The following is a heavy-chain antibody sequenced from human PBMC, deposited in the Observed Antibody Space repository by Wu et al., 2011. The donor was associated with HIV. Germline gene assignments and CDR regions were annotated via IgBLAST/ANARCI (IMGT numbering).Heavy chain of an antibody. CDR3: ATGKAETGPYSLIDY. V-gene: IGHV1-69*06. Sequence: GAEVKKPGSSVKVSCKASGGTFSGYSITWVRQAPGHRLEWMGRIIAIYDTTNYAQNFQGRLTITADKATSTAYMELSNLRSEDTAVYYCATGKAETGPYSLIDYWGQGTLVTVSS. CDR1: GGTFSGYS. J-gene: IGHJ4*02. D-gene: IGHD2-15*01. CDR2: IIAIYDTT.